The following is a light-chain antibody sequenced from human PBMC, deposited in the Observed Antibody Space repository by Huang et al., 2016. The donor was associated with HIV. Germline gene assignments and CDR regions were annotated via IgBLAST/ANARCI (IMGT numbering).Light chain of an antibody. V-gene: IGKV3-11*01. CDR2: DAS. J-gene: IGKJ3*01. Sequence: EIVLTQSPATLSLSPGERATLSCRASQSVSSYLAWYQQKPGQAPRLLIYDASNRANGIPARFSGSGSGTDFTVTISSLEPEDFAVYYCQQRSNWPPLFTFGPGTKVHIK. CDR1: QSVSSY. CDR3: QQRSNWPPLFT.